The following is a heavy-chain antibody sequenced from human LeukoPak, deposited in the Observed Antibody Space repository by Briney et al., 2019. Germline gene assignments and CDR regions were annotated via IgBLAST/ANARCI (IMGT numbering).Heavy chain of an antibody. Sequence: GGSLRLSCAASGFTFISYAMSWVRQAPGKGLEWVSAISGSGGSTYYADSVKGRFTISRDNSKNTLYLQMNSLRAEDTAVYYCARGKKSTYYYDSSGYRSWGQGTLVTVSS. CDR1: GFTFISYA. CDR2: ISGSGGST. J-gene: IGHJ4*02. V-gene: IGHV3-23*01. CDR3: ARGKKSTYYYDSSGYRS. D-gene: IGHD3-22*01.